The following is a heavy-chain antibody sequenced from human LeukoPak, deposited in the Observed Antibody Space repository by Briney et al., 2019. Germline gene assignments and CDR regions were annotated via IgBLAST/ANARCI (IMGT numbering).Heavy chain of an antibody. CDR3: ARDSYYGSGSYGI. CDR2: IYYSGST. D-gene: IGHD3-10*01. Sequence: SETLSLTCTVSGGSISSSSYYWGWIRQPPGTGLEWIGSIYYSGSTYYNPSLKSRVTISVDTSKNQFSLKLSSVTAADTAVYYCARDSYYGSGSYGIWGQGTLVTVSS. J-gene: IGHJ4*02. CDR1: GGSISSSSYY. V-gene: IGHV4-39*07.